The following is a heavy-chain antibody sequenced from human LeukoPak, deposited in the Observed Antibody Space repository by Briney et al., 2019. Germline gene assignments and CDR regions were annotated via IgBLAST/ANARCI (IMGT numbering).Heavy chain of an antibody. J-gene: IGHJ4*02. CDR1: GFTFSSYA. D-gene: IGHD6-13*01. V-gene: IGHV3-30-3*01. CDR3: ARVGRQQLGLSGYCFDY. CDR2: ISYDGSNK. Sequence: GRSLRLSCAASGFTFSSYAMHWVRQAPGKGLEWVAVISYDGSNKYYADSVKGRFTISRDNSKNTLYLQMNSLRAEDTAVYYCARVGRQQLGLSGYCFDYWGQGTLVTVSS.